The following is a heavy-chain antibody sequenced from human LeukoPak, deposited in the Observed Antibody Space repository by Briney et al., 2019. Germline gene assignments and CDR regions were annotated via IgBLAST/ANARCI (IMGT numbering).Heavy chain of an antibody. CDR2: ISDSGGYT. CDR1: EFSFNNYY. CDR3: AKDLSPTWYQLLDY. V-gene: IGHV3-23*01. Sequence: GGSLRLSCAASEFSFNNYYMDWIRQAPGKGLEWVSAISDSGGYTYYTDSVKGRFTISRDNSKNTLYLQMNSLRAEDTAVYYCAKDLSPTWYQLLDYWGQGTLVTVSS. D-gene: IGHD2-2*01. J-gene: IGHJ4*02.